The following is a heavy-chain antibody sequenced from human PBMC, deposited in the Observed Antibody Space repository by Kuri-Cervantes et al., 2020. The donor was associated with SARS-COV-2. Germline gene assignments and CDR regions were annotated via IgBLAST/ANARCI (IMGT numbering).Heavy chain of an antibody. Sequence: SETLSLTCAVYGDSFSGYYWTWIRQPPGKGLEWIGEINHRGSADYNPSLKSRVTISVDTSKNQFSLKLSSVTAADAAVYYCARDSYYGSGRSGYYYYGMDVWGQGTTVTVSS. CDR2: INHRGSA. J-gene: IGHJ6*02. CDR1: GDSFSGYY. D-gene: IGHD3-10*01. CDR3: ARDSYYGSGRSGYYYYGMDV. V-gene: IGHV4-34*01.